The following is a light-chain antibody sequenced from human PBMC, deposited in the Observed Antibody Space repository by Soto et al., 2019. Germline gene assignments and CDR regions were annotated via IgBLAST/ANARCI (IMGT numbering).Light chain of an antibody. CDR1: NRDVGGYNY. J-gene: IGLJ2*01. CDR3: SSYTGSNIVV. V-gene: IGLV2-8*01. Sequence: QSALTQPPSASGSPGQSVTISCTGTNRDVGGYNYVSWYQQHPGKAPKLMIYEVSKRPSGVPDRFSGSKSGNTASLTVSGLQAEDEADYYCSSYTGSNIVVFGGGTKLTVL. CDR2: EVS.